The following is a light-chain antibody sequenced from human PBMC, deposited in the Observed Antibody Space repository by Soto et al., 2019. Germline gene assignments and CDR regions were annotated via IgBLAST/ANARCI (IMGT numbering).Light chain of an antibody. J-gene: IGLJ1*01. Sequence: QSVLTQPRSVSGCPGQSVTISCTGTSSDVGGYNYVSWYQQHPGKAPKLMIYDVSKRPSGVPDRFSGSKSGNTASLTISGLQAEDEADYYCQSYDSSLSGYVFGTGTKVTV. CDR3: QSYDSSLSGYV. CDR1: SSDVGGYNY. CDR2: DVS. V-gene: IGLV2-11*01.